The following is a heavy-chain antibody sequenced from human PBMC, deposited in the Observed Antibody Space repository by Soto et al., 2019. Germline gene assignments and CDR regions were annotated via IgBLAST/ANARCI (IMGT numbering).Heavy chain of an antibody. CDR2: IIGSGGTT. Sequence: PGGSLRLSCVASGFTFSSYAMSWVRQAPGKGLEWVSAIIGSGGTTYYADSVKGRVTISRDNPKNTLYLQMNSLRAEDTAGYYCATDLRYSVIWGQGTMVTVSS. CDR3: ATDLRYSVI. D-gene: IGHD2-21*01. CDR1: GFTFSSYA. V-gene: IGHV3-23*01. J-gene: IGHJ4*02.